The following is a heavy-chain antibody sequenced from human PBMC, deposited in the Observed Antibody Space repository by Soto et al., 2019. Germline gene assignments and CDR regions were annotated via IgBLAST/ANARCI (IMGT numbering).Heavy chain of an antibody. Sequence: PSETLSLTCTVSGGSVSSGSYYWSWIRQPPGKGLEWIGYIYYSGSTNYNPSLKSRVTISVDTSKNQFSLKLSSVTAADTAVYYCARASMVRGVTAYYYYYGMDVWGQGTTVTAP. J-gene: IGHJ6*02. CDR2: IYYSGST. V-gene: IGHV4-61*01. CDR3: ARASMVRGVTAYYYYYGMDV. CDR1: GGSVSSGSYY. D-gene: IGHD3-10*01.